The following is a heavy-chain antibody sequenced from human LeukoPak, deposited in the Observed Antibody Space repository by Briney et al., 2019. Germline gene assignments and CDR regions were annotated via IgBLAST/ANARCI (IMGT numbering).Heavy chain of an antibody. CDR2: IIPIFGTA. D-gene: IGHD6-6*01. Sequence: SVKVSCKASGGTFSSYAISWVRQAPGQGLEWMGGIIPIFGTANYAQKFQGRVTMTRDMSTSTVYMELSSLRSEDTAVYYCARVGVAARRRSFDYWGQGTLVTVSS. CDR3: ARVGVAARRRSFDY. CDR1: GGTFSSYA. J-gene: IGHJ4*02. V-gene: IGHV1-69*05.